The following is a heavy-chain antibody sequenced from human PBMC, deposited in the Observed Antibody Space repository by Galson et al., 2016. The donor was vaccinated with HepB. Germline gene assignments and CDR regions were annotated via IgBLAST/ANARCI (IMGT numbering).Heavy chain of an antibody. CDR2: IYHSGGT. CDR3: ARREMITRVDAFDF. V-gene: IGHV4-4*02. Sequence: SLRLSCAVSGFTFSRLWMNWVRQAPGKGLEWIGDIYHSGGTNYNPSLKSRVTVSIDKSKNHFSLNLTSVTAADTAVYYCARREMITRVDAFDFWGQGTMVTVSS. J-gene: IGHJ3*01. CDR1: GFTFSRLW. D-gene: IGHD1-20*01.